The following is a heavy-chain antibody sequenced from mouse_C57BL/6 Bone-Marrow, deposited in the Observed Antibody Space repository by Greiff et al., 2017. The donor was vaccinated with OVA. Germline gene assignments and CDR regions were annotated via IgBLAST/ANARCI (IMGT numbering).Heavy chain of an antibody. CDR3: ARWGLLQPYYFDY. CDR2: INPSTGGT. Sequence: EVKLMESGPELVKPGASVKISCKASGYSFTGYYMNWVKQSPEKSLEWIGEINPSTGGTTYNQKFKAKATLTVDKSSSTAYMQLKSLTSEDSAVYYCARWGLLQPYYFDYWGQGTTLTVSS. J-gene: IGHJ2*01. V-gene: IGHV1-42*01. D-gene: IGHD2-3*01. CDR1: GYSFTGYY.